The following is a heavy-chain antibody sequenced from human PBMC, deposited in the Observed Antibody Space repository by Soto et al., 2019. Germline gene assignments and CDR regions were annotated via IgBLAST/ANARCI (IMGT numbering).Heavy chain of an antibody. D-gene: IGHD2-15*01. Sequence: GGSLRLSCAASGFTFSSYAMSWVRQAPGKGLEWVSAISGSGGSTYYADSVKGRFTISRDNSKSTLYLQMNSLRAEDTAVYYCANGKGPRYCSGGSCYVGGSHWGQGTLVTVSS. V-gene: IGHV3-23*01. CDR1: GFTFSSYA. CDR2: ISGSGGST. CDR3: ANGKGPRYCSGGSCYVGGSH. J-gene: IGHJ4*02.